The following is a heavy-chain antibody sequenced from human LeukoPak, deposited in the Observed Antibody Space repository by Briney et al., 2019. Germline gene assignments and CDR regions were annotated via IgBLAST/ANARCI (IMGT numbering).Heavy chain of an antibody. CDR2: IYYSGST. D-gene: IGHD6-19*01. V-gene: IGHV4-59*01. CDR1: GGSISSYY. J-gene: IGHJ3*02. CDR3: ARESSSGWYHKNAGAFDI. Sequence: PSETLSLTCTVSGGSISSYYWSWIRQPPGKGLEWIGYIYYSGSTNYNPSLKSRVTISVDTSKNQFSLKLSSVTAADTAVYYCARESSSGWYHKNAGAFDIWGQGTMVTVSS.